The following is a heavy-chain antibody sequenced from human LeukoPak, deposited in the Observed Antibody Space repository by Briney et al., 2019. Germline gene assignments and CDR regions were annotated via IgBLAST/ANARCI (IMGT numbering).Heavy chain of an antibody. CDR3: ARDAYYDFWSGFCDY. CDR1: GFTFSDYY. Sequence: PGGSLRLSCAASGFTFSDYYMSWLRQAPGKGLEWVSYISSSGSTIYYADSVKGRFTLSRDNAKNSLYLQMNSLRAEDTAVYYCARDAYYDFWSGFCDYWGQGTLVTVSS. V-gene: IGHV3-11*04. J-gene: IGHJ4*02. CDR2: ISSSGSTI. D-gene: IGHD3-3*01.